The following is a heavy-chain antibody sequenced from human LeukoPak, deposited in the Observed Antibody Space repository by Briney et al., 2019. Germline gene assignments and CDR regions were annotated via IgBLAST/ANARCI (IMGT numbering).Heavy chain of an antibody. CDR3: ARDPGYYDSSGYYRN. V-gene: IGHV1-18*01. D-gene: IGHD3-22*01. J-gene: IGHJ4*02. Sequence: ASVKVSCKASGYTFTSYGISWVRQAPGQGLEWMGWISAYNGNTNYAQTLQGRVTMTTDTSTSTAYMELRSLRSDDTAVYYCARDPGYYDSSGYYRNWGQGTLVTVSS. CDR1: GYTFTSYG. CDR2: ISAYNGNT.